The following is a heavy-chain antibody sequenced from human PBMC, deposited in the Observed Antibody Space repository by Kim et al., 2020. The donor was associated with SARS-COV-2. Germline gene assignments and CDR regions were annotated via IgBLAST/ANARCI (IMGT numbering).Heavy chain of an antibody. J-gene: IGHJ6*02. D-gene: IGHD2-2*01. V-gene: IGHV3-30*18. CDR3: AKDRGRNQLLNYYYYGMDV. CDR1: GFTFSSYG. Sequence: GGSLRLSCAASGFTFSSYGMHWVRQAPGKGLEWVAVISYDGSNKYYAGSVKGRFTISRDNSKNTLYLQMNSLRAEDTAVYYCAKDRGRNQLLNYYYYGMDVWGQGTTVTVSS. CDR2: ISYDGSNK.